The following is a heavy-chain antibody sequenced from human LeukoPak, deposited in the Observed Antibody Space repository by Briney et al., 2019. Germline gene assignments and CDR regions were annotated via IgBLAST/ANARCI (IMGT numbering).Heavy chain of an antibody. CDR3: AKDTYYYDSSGYYSNWFDP. D-gene: IGHD3-22*01. Sequence: EGSLRLSCAASGFTFSSYGMHWVRQAPGKGLEWVAVISYDGSNKYYADSVKGRFTISRDNSKNTLYLQMNSLRAEDTAVYYCAKDTYYYDSSGYYSNWFDPWGQGTLVTVSS. CDR1: GFTFSSYG. CDR2: ISYDGSNK. V-gene: IGHV3-30*18. J-gene: IGHJ5*02.